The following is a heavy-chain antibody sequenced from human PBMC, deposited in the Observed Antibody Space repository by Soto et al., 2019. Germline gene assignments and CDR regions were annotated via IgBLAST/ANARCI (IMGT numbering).Heavy chain of an antibody. V-gene: IGHV3-23*01. CDR3: AKDSRSHPQGWFDP. Sequence: EVQLLESGAGLVQPGESLRLSCAASGFTFSSYAMTWVRQAPGKGLEWVSSISGSGDYTYFADSVKGRFTISRDNSKDTLYLQMSSLRVEDTAIYYCAKDSRSHPQGWFDPWGQGTLVTVSS. D-gene: IGHD2-15*01. CDR1: GFTFSSYA. J-gene: IGHJ5*02. CDR2: ISGSGDYT.